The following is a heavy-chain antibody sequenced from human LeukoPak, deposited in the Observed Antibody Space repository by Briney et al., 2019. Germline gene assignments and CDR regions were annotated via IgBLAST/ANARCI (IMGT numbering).Heavy chain of an antibody. CDR1: GFIFSSYA. J-gene: IGHJ4*02. CDR2: ISSSSTYI. Sequence: GGSLRLSCAASGFIFSSYAMHWVRQAPGKGLEWVSSISSSSTYIYYADSVKGRFTISRDNAKNSLYLQMNSLRAEDTAFYYCAREAYNAFDYWARGTLVTVSS. V-gene: IGHV3-21*01. D-gene: IGHD1-1*01. CDR3: AREAYNAFDY.